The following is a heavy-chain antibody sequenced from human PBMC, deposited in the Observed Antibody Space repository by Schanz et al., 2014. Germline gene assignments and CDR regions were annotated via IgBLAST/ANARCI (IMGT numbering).Heavy chain of an antibody. CDR1: GFNFSSYG. J-gene: IGHJ4*02. V-gene: IGHV3-30*03. CDR3: ASDRPRGYALDF. D-gene: IGHD5-12*01. Sequence: QGQLVESGGGVVQPGRFLRLSCAVSGFNFSSYGMHWVRQAPGKGLEWVALISYDGSNKHYADSVKGRFTISRDNSKKTLYVQMNSLRAEDTAVYYCASDRPRGYALDFWGQGTLVNVSS. CDR2: ISYDGSNK.